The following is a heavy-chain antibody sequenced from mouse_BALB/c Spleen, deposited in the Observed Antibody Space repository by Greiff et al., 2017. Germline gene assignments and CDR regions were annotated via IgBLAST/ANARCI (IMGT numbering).Heavy chain of an antibody. D-gene: IGHD2-4*01. J-gene: IGHJ4*01. CDR1: GYTFTSYW. CDR2: IYPGDGDT. V-gene: IGHV1-87*01. Sequence: VQLQQSGAELARPGASVKLSCKASGYTFTSYWMQWVKQRPGQGLEWIGAIYPGDGDTRYTQKFKGKATLTADKSSSTAYMQLSSLASEDSAVYYCARDDYDGRAMDYWGQGTSVTVSS. CDR3: ARDDYDGRAMDY.